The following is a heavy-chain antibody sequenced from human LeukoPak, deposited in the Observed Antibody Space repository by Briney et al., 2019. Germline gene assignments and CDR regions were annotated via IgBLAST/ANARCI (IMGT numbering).Heavy chain of an antibody. CDR1: GFTFSSYS. D-gene: IGHD3-22*01. J-gene: IGHJ4*02. V-gene: IGHV3-21*01. CDR2: ISSSSTYI. Sequence: GGSLRLSCAASGFTFSSYSMNWVRQAPGKGLEWVSSISSSSTYIYYADSVKGRFTISRDNAKNSLYLQMNSLRAEDTAVYYCAGDSSKKWLLSYWGQGTLVTVSS. CDR3: AGDSSKKWLLSY.